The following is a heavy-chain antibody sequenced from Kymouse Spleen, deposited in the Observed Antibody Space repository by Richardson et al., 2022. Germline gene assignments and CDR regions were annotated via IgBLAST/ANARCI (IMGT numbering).Heavy chain of an antibody. CDR1: GGSFSGYY. V-gene: IGHV4-34*01. CDR2: INHSGST. J-gene: IGHJ4*02. Sequence: QVQLQQWGAGLLKPSETLSLTCAVYGGSFSGYYWSWIRQPPGKGLEWIGEINHSGSTNYNPSLKSRVTISVDTSKNQFSLKLSSVTAADTAVYYCARGRDCLFDYWGQGTLVTVSS. CDR3: ARGRDCLFDY. D-gene: IGHD2-21*02.